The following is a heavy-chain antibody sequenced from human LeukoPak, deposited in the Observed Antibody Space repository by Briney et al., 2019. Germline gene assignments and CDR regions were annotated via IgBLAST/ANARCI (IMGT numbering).Heavy chain of an antibody. D-gene: IGHD2-15*01. CDR1: GFTFNNYA. J-gene: IGHJ4*02. CDR3: AKDGRSHSFDY. CDR2: ISGSGGSST. Sequence: PGGSLRLSCAASGFTFNNYAMSWVRQAPGKGLEWVSAISGSGGSSTNYADSVKGRFTISRDNSKNTLYLQMNSLRAEDTAVYYCAKDGRSHSFDYWGQGTLLTVSS. V-gene: IGHV3-23*01.